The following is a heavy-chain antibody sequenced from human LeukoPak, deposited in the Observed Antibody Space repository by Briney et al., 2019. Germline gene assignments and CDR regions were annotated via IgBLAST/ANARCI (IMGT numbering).Heavy chain of an antibody. CDR2: FDPEDGET. CDR3: ATDKDSSSWYQPPHFDY. V-gene: IGHV1-24*01. D-gene: IGHD6-13*01. Sequence: ASVKVSCKVSRYTLTELSMHWMRQAPGKGLEWMGGFDPEDGETIYAQKFQGRVTMTEDTSTDTAYMELSSLRSEDTAVYYCATDKDSSSWYQPPHFDYWGQGTLVTVSS. J-gene: IGHJ4*02. CDR1: RYTLTELS.